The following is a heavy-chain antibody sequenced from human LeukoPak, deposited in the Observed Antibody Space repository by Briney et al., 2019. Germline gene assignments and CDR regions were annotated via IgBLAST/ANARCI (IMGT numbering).Heavy chain of an antibody. V-gene: IGHV3-20*04. J-gene: IGHJ4*02. Sequence: RPGGSLRLSCAASGITFDDFAMSWVRQAPGKGLEWVSGISWNGGNTGYADSVKGRFTISRDNAKNSLYLQMNSLRVEDTAVYYCARNRDWAFDYWGQGSLVTVSS. CDR2: ISWNGGNT. D-gene: IGHD2-21*02. CDR1: GITFDDFA. CDR3: ARNRDWAFDY.